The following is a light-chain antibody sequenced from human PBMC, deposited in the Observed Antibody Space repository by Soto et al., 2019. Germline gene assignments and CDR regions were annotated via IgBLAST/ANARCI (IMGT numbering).Light chain of an antibody. CDR3: QHYYSAPIT. J-gene: IGKJ5*01. CDR1: QSLVHSDGNTY. V-gene: IGKV4-1*01. CDR2: SAS. Sequence: VMTKSPLSLPVTLGQPASISCRSSQSLVHSDGNTYLAWYQQKPGQPPKLLIYSASTRESGVPDRFSGSGSGTDFTLTISSLQAEDVAVYYCQHYYSAPITFGQGTRWRL.